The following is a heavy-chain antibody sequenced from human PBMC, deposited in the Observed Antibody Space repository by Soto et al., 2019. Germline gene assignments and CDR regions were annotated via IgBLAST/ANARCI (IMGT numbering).Heavy chain of an antibody. V-gene: IGHV1-69*10. CDR2: IIPILGIA. CDR3: ARDLWRDYYDSSGYKRGNYYYGMDV. J-gene: IGHJ6*02. D-gene: IGHD3-22*01. Sequence: GASVKVSCKASGGTFSSYAISWVRQAPGQGLEWMGGIIPILGIANYAQKFQGRVTITADKSTSTAYMELSSLRSEDTAVYYCARDLWRDYYDSSGYKRGNYYYGMDVWGQGTTVTVSS. CDR1: GGTFSSYA.